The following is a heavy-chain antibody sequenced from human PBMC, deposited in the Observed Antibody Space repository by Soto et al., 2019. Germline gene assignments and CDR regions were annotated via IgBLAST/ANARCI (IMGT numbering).Heavy chain of an antibody. V-gene: IGHV3-30*03. CDR3: VGGQYYFDY. D-gene: IGHD3-10*01. J-gene: IGHJ4*02. CDR1: GFPFTTYG. Sequence: QVQLVESGGGVVQPGRSLRLSCAASGFPFTTYGMHWVREGPGKGLEWVAVISYDGSNKYYADSVKGRFTISRDKYKNTLYLQMNSLRPDDTALYYCVGGQYYFDYRGQGTLVTVSS. CDR2: ISYDGSNK.